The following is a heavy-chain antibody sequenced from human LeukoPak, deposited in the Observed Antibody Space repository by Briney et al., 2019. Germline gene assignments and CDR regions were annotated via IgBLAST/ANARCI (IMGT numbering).Heavy chain of an antibody. V-gene: IGHV3-30*18. CDR2: ISHDGNTK. J-gene: IGHJ4*02. Sequence: GGSLRLSCAASGFSFSSHGMHWVRQAPGKGLEWVAVISHDGNTKYYADSVKGRFTISRDNSKNTLYLQMNSLRAEDTAVYYCAKDSGSSLDYWGQGTLVTVSS. D-gene: IGHD1-26*01. CDR3: AKDSGSSLDY. CDR1: GFSFSSHG.